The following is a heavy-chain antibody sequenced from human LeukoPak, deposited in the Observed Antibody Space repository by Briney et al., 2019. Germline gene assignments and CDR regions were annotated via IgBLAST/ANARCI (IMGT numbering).Heavy chain of an antibody. Sequence: ASVKVSCKASGGTFSSYAISWVRQAPGQGLEWMGWISAYNGNTNYAQKLQGRVTMTTDTSTSTAYMELRSLRSDDTAVYYCARTPTMIVVVSDPRLALLDYWGQGTLVTVSS. CDR2: ISAYNGNT. V-gene: IGHV1-18*01. D-gene: IGHD3-22*01. CDR1: GGTFSSYA. CDR3: ARTPTMIVVVSDPRLALLDY. J-gene: IGHJ4*02.